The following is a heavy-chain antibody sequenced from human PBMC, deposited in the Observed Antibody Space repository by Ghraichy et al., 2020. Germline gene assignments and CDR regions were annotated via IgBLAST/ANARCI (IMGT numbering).Heavy chain of an antibody. V-gene: IGHV4-34*01. Sequence: SETLSLTCAVYGGSFSGYYWSWIRQPPGKGLEWIGEINHSGSTNYNPSLKSRVTISVDTSKNQFSLKLSSVTAADTAVYYCARGGSLVGLFGLSYYYYYMDVWGKGTTVTVSS. J-gene: IGHJ6*03. CDR1: GGSFSGYY. D-gene: IGHD3-22*01. CDR2: INHSGST. CDR3: ARGGSLVGLFGLSYYYYYMDV.